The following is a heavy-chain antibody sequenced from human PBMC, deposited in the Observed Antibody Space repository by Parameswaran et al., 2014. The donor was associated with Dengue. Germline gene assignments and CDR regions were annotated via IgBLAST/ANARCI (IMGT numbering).Heavy chain of an antibody. CDR3: ARDLVSGSYEGSIIDY. CDR2: IIPIFGTA. D-gene: IGHD1-26*01. V-gene: IGHV1-69*01. Sequence: SWVRQAPGQGLEWMGGIIPIFGTANYAQKFQGRVTITADESTSTAYMELSSLRSEDTAVYYCARDLVSGSYEGSIIDYWGQGTLVTRLL. J-gene: IGHJ4*02.